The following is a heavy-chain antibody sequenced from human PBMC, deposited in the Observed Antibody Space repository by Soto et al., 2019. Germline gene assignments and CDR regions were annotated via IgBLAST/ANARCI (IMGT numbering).Heavy chain of an antibody. Sequence: QVQLVQSGAEVKKPGSSVKVSCKASGGTFSSYTISWVRQAPGQGLEWMGMIIPILGIANYAQKFQGRVTITADKSTSTAYKELSSLRSEDTAVYYCARVSTYDSGYGMDVWGQGTTVTVSS. V-gene: IGHV1-69*02. D-gene: IGHD3-3*01. CDR1: GGTFSSYT. J-gene: IGHJ6*02. CDR3: ARVSTYDSGYGMDV. CDR2: IIPILGIA.